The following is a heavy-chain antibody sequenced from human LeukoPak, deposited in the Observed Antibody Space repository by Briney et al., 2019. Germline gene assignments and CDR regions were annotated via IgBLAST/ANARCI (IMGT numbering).Heavy chain of an antibody. J-gene: IGHJ4*02. Sequence: GGSLRLSCAASGFTFSSYGMSWVHQAPGKGLEWVSAISGSGGTIYYADSVKGRFTISRDNSKNTLYLQMNSLRAEDTAIYYCAKGGFDWFGDDYWGQGTLVTVSS. V-gene: IGHV3-23*01. CDR1: GFTFSSYG. CDR3: AKGGFDWFGDDY. CDR2: ISGSGGTI. D-gene: IGHD3-10*01.